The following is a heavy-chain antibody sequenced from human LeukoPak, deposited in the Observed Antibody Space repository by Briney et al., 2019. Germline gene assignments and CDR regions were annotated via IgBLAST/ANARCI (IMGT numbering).Heavy chain of an antibody. CDR1: GFTFSSYG. Sequence: GGSLRLSCAASGFTFSSYGMSWVRQAPGKGLEWVSAMSGSGGSTYYADSVKGRFTISRDNSKNTLYLQMNSLRAEDTAVYYCAMSIGANYYDSSGYSPFDFWGQGTLVTVPS. CDR3: AMSIGANYYDSSGYSPFDF. D-gene: IGHD3-22*01. J-gene: IGHJ4*02. V-gene: IGHV3-23*01. CDR2: MSGSGGST.